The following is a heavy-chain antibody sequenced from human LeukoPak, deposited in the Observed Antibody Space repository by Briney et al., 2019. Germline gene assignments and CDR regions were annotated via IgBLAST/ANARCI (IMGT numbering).Heavy chain of an antibody. D-gene: IGHD6-6*01. CDR1: GFTFSSYA. CDR3: ARDLGPHSSSPNSGAFDI. V-gene: IGHV3-23*01. Sequence: GGSLRLSCAASGFTFSSYAMNWVRQAPGKGLEWVSVISGSGGSTYYADSVKGRFTISRDNSKNTLYLQMNSLRAEDTAVYYCARDLGPHSSSPNSGAFDIWGQGTMVTVSS. J-gene: IGHJ3*02. CDR2: ISGSGGST.